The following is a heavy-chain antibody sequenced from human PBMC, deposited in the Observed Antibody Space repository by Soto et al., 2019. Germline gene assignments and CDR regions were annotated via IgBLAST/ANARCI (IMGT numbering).Heavy chain of an antibody. CDR3: AITMPAIYYFGS. Sequence: ASVKVSCKASQFNLDTFRTSVVQWVRQARGQGLEWVGWVVVGSGLTNYAQQFQGKVTITWDMSTSTAYMVLSSLRSEDTAVYYCAITMPAIYYFGSWGQGTQVTVSS. D-gene: IGHD1-20*01. CDR1: QFNLDTFRTSV. CDR2: VVVGSGLT. J-gene: IGHJ4*02. V-gene: IGHV1-58*01.